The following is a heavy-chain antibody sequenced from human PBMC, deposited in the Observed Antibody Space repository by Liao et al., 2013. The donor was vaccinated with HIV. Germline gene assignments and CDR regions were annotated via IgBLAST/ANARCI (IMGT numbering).Heavy chain of an antibody. Sequence: QLQLQESGPGLVKPSETLSLTCTVSGGSISSSSYYWGWIRQPPGKGLEWIGSIYYSGSTYYNPSLKSRVSISVDTSKNQFSLKLSSVTAADTAVYYCARGDYVWGSYRRFTFDYWGQGT. CDR3: ARGDYVWGSYRRFTFDY. J-gene: IGHJ4*02. D-gene: IGHD3-16*02. CDR1: GGSISSSSYY. V-gene: IGHV4-39*07. CDR2: IYYSGST.